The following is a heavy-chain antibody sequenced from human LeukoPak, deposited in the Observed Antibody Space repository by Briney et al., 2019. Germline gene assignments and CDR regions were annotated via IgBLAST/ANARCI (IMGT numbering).Heavy chain of an antibody. CDR3: ARDLEQVFGLPDY. D-gene: IGHD3/OR15-3a*01. CDR1: GGSISSSSYY. CDR2: IYYSGST. V-gene: IGHV4-39*07. Sequence: SETLSLTCTVSGGSISSSSYYWGWIRQPPGKGLEWIGSIYYSGSTYYNPSLKSRVTISVDTSKNQFSLKLSSVTAADTAVYYCARDLEQVFGLPDYWGQGTLVTVSS. J-gene: IGHJ4*02.